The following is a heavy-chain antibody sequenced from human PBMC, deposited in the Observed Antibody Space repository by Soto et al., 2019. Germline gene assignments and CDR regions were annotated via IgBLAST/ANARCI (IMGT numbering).Heavy chain of an antibody. CDR1: GGTFSSYA. V-gene: IGHV1-69*13. D-gene: IGHD3-16*02. CDR2: IIPIFGTA. CDR3: ARGPPPYDYVWGSYCYTGGYGDYYYFDY. Sequence: ASVKVSCKASGGTFSSYAISWVRQAPGQGLEWMGGIIPIFGTANYAQKFQGRVTITADESTSTAYMELSSLRSEDTAVYYCARGPPPYDYVWGSYCYTGGYGDYYYFDYWGQGTPVTVSS. J-gene: IGHJ4*02.